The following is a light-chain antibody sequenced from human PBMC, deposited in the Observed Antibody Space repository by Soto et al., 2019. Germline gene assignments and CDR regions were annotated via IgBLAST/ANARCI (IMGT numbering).Light chain of an antibody. Sequence: EIVLTQAPCTLSLSPGERATLSCRATQTVFSNYIGWYQQKPGQAPRRLIFGASIRATGIPDRFSGSGSGTEFTLIISGLQPDDSATYYCQQYNNWPRTFGQGTKVDIK. CDR2: GAS. CDR1: QTVFSNY. V-gene: IGKV3-20*01. CDR3: QQYNNWPRT. J-gene: IGKJ1*01.